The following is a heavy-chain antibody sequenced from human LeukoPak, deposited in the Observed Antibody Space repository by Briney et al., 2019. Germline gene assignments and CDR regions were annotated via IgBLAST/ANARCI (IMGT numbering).Heavy chain of an antibody. V-gene: IGHV1-2*02. CDR1: GYTFTGYY. D-gene: IGHD2-2*01. J-gene: IGHJ5*02. Sequence: ASVKVSCKASGYTFTGYYMHWVRQAPGRGLEWIGWINPNSGATKYAQKFQGRVTMTRDTSISTAYMEVSRLRFDDTAVYYCASDGGWYQLLWWFDPWGQGTLVTVSS. CDR3: ASDGGWYQLLWWFDP. CDR2: INPNSGAT.